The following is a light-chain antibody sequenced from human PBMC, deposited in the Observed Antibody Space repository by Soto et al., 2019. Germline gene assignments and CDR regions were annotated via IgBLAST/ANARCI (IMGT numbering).Light chain of an antibody. CDR1: SSDLGSHNL. V-gene: IGLV2-23*02. CDR2: EVT. Sequence: QSALTQPASVSGSPGQSITISCTGTSSDLGSHNLVSWYQQQPGKVPKLILYEVTKRPSGVSNRFSGSKSGNTASLTISGLQPEDEADYYCCSCADTGTYVFGSGTKVTVL. CDR3: CSCADTGTYV. J-gene: IGLJ1*01.